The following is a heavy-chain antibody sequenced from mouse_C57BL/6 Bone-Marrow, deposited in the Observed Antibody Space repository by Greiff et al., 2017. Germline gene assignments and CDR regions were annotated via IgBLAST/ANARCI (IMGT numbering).Heavy chain of an antibody. J-gene: IGHJ2*01. CDR2: IHPNSGST. CDR1: GYTFTSYW. D-gene: IGHD1-1*01. Sequence: QVQLQQPGAELVKPGASVKLSCKASGYTFTSYWMHWVKQRPGQGLEWIGMIHPNSGSTNYNEKFKSKATLTVDKSSSTAYMQLSSLTSEDSAVDYCARRIYYYGSSYYWGQGTTLTVSS. V-gene: IGHV1-64*01. CDR3: ARRIYYYGSSYY.